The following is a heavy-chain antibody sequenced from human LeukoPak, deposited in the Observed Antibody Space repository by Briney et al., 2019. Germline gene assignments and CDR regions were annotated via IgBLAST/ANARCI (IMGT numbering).Heavy chain of an antibody. CDR3: ATYCSGGSCYNEALGYFQH. V-gene: IGHV5-51*01. J-gene: IGHJ1*01. CDR2: IYPGDSDT. Sequence: GESLKISCKGSGYSSTSYWIGWVRQMPGKGLEWMGIIYPGDSDTRYSPSFQGQVTISADKSISTAYLQWSSLKASDTAMYYCATYCSGGSCYNEALGYFQHWGQGTLVTVSS. D-gene: IGHD2-15*01. CDR1: GYSSTSYW.